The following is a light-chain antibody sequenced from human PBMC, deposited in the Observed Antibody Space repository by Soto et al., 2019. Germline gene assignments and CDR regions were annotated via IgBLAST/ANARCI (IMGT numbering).Light chain of an antibody. CDR1: QSVSSSY. Sequence: ETVLTQSPGTLSLSPGERATLSCRASQSVSSSYLAWYQQKPGQAPRLLIYTASSRATGVPDRFSGSGSGTDFTLTINSLEPEDFAVYYCQQYGSSPLSWTFGQGTKVEIK. CDR2: TAS. CDR3: QQYGSSPLSWT. J-gene: IGKJ1*01. V-gene: IGKV3-20*01.